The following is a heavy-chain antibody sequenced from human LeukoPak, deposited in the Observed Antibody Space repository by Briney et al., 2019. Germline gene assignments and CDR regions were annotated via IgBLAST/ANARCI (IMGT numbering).Heavy chain of an antibody. Sequence: ASVTLSLTCTVSGGSISSGGYYWSWIRQHPGKGLEWIGYISYTGSTYYNPSLKSRVIISVDTSKTQFSLMLSSVTAADTAVYYCTRNYCSSTSCYKRYFDYWGQGTLVTVSS. CDR3: TRNYCSSTSCYKRYFDY. D-gene: IGHD2-2*02. CDR2: ISYTGST. V-gene: IGHV4-31*03. J-gene: IGHJ4*02. CDR1: GGSISSGGYY.